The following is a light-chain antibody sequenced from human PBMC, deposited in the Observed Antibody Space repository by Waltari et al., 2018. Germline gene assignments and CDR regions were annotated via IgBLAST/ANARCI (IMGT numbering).Light chain of an antibody. CDR1: SSDVGGYNY. V-gene: IGLV2-14*01. J-gene: IGLJ3*02. CDR3: CSFTSRSTWV. Sequence: QSALTQPASVSGSPGQSITISCTGTSSDVGGYNYVSWYQQHPGKVPKLLIFDVRNRPSGVSKCFSGSKSGKTASLTISGLQAEDESDYYCCSFTSRSTWVFGGGNTLTVL. CDR2: DVR.